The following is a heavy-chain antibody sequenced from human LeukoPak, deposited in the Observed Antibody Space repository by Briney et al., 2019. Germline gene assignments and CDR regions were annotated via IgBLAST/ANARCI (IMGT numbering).Heavy chain of an antibody. CDR1: GFTFSSYA. CDR3: ARAGPTVTTRLTDY. Sequence: GGSLRLSCAASGFTFSSYAMSWVRQAPGKGLEWVSYISSSGSTIYYADSVKGRFTISRDNAKNSLYLQMNSLRAEDTAVYYCARAGPTVTTRLTDYWGQGTLVTVSS. D-gene: IGHD4-17*01. CDR2: ISSSGSTI. V-gene: IGHV3-48*04. J-gene: IGHJ4*02.